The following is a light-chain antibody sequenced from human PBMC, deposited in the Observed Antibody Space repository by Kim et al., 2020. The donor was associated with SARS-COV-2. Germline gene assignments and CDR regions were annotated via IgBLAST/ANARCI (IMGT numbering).Light chain of an antibody. J-gene: IGLJ3*02. Sequence: QSVVTQPPSVSGAPGQRVNISCTGSNSNIGTDYDEHGYQQLPGTAPRLLFYGNNNRPSGVPDRFSASKSGTSASLAITGLQAEDEADYHCQSYDISLSVCVFGGGTQLTVL. CDR2: GNN. CDR1: NSNIGTDYD. CDR3: QSYDISLSVCV. V-gene: IGLV1-40*01.